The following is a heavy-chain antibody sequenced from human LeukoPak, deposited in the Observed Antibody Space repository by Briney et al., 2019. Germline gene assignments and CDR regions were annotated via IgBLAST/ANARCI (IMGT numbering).Heavy chain of an antibody. CDR2: MNPNSGNT. CDR3: ARSNYGDYGFG. V-gene: IGHV1-8*01. J-gene: IGHJ4*02. D-gene: IGHD4-17*01. CDR1: GYTFTSYD. Sequence: ASLKVSCTASGYTFTSYDINWVRQAPGQGLEWMGWMNPNSGNTGYAQKFQGRVTMTRNTSISTAYMELSSLRSEDTAVYYCARSNYGDYGFGCGQGTLVTVSS.